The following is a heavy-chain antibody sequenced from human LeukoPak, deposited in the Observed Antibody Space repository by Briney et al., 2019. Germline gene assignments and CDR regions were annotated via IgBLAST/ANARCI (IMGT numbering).Heavy chain of an antibody. CDR1: GFTFDDYA. V-gene: IGHV3-9*03. CDR3: AKSGTSGYAFDY. D-gene: IGHD3-22*01. CDR2: ISWNSGSI. Sequence: GRSLRLSCAASGFTFDDYAMHWVRQAPGKGLEWVSGISWNSGSIGYADSVKGRFTISRDDAKNSLYLQMNSLRAEDMALYYCAKSGTSGYAFDYWGQGTPVTVSS. J-gene: IGHJ4*02.